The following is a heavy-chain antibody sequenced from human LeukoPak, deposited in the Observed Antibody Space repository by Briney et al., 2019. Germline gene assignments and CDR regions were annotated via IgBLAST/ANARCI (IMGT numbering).Heavy chain of an antibody. V-gene: IGHV4-39*01. CDR1: VGSISSSSYY. D-gene: IGHD2-15*01. Sequence: SETLSLTCAVSVGSISSSSYYWGWIRQPPGDGLEWIGSIYFSGSTYYNPSRKSRVTISVDTSTNQFSLKLSSVTAADTAVYYCARDIVVVVAATRGSYYYGMDVWGQGTTVTASS. CDR2: IYFSGST. CDR3: ARDIVVVVAATRGSYYYGMDV. J-gene: IGHJ6*02.